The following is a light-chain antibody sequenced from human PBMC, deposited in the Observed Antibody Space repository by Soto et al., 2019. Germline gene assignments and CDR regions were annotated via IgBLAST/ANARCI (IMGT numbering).Light chain of an antibody. Sequence: ESVLTQSPGTLSLSPGERATLSCRASQSVSNNYLAWYQQKPGQAPRLLIYGASNRATGIPDRFSGSGSGTDFTLTISSLEPEDFAVYYCQQYGTSPITFGQGTRLEIK. CDR1: QSVSNNY. J-gene: IGKJ5*01. CDR2: GAS. CDR3: QQYGTSPIT. V-gene: IGKV3-20*01.